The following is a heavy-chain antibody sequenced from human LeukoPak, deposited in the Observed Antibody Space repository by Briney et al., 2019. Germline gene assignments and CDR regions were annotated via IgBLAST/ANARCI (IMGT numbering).Heavy chain of an antibody. D-gene: IGHD5-12*01. J-gene: IGHJ4*02. CDR2: IYHSGST. Sequence: SETLSLTCGVSGYSISSGYQWAWIRQSPGKGLEWIGYIYHSGSTYYNPSLKSRVTISVDRSKNQFSLKLSSVTAADTAVYYCARVSQYSGYQDKYFDYWGQGTLVTVSS. V-gene: IGHV4-38-2*01. CDR3: ARVSQYSGYQDKYFDY. CDR1: GYSISSGYQ.